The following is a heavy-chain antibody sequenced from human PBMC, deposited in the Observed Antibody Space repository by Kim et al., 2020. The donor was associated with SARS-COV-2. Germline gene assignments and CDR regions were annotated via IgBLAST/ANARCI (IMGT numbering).Heavy chain of an antibody. D-gene: IGHD3-10*01. J-gene: IGHJ4*02. V-gene: IGHV3-11*03. CDR1: GFTFSDYY. Sequence: GGSLRLSCAASGFTFSDYYMSWIRQAPGKGLEWVSYISSSSSYTNYADSVKGRFTISRDNAKNSLYLQMNSLRAEDTAVYYCARSRRVWFGELFYFDYWGQGTLVTVSS. CDR3: ARSRRVWFGELFYFDY. CDR2: ISSSSSYT.